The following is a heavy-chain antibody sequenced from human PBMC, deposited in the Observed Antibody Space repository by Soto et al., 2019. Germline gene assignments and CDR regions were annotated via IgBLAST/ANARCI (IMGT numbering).Heavy chain of an antibody. Sequence: SETLSLTCTVTGDSMNSHYWSWLRQPPGKALEWMGYVYFTGSTNYSPSLESRLTILVDTSKNQFSLKLSSVSAADTAVYYCTRGPSGDKVDYWGQGTLVTVSS. J-gene: IGHJ4*02. CDR2: VYFTGST. CDR1: GDSMNSHY. CDR3: TRGPSGDKVDY. D-gene: IGHD7-27*01. V-gene: IGHV4-59*08.